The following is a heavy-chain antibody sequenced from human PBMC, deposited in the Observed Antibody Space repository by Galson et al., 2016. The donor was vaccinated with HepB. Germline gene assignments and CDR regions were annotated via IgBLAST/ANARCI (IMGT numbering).Heavy chain of an antibody. CDR2: LIPTFGTA. D-gene: IGHD3-9*01. V-gene: IGHV1-69*06. Sequence: SVKVSCKASGGTFSSYAISWLRQAPGQGLEWMGGLIPTFGTANYAQRFQGRVTITADKSTSTAYMELSSLRSEDTAVYYCARDRGIFRYFDWLLGPKGDAFDIWGQGTMVTVSS. CDR3: ARDRGIFRYFDWLLGPKGDAFDI. CDR1: GGTFSSYA. J-gene: IGHJ3*02.